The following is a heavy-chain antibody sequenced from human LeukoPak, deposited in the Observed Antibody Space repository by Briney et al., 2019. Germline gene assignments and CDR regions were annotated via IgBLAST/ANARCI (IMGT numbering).Heavy chain of an antibody. CDR1: RFTVSSNY. V-gene: IGHV3-53*01. CDR3: AREGYSYGAPYFDY. Sequence: GGSLRLSCAASRFTVSSNYMSWVRQAPGKGLEWVSVIYSGGSTYYADSVKGRFTISRDNSKNTLYLQMNSLRAEDTAVYYCAREGYSYGAPYFDYWGQGTLVTVSS. J-gene: IGHJ4*02. D-gene: IGHD5-18*01. CDR2: IYSGGST.